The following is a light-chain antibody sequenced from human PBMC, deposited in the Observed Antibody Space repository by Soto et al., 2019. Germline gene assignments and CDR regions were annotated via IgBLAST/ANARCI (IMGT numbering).Light chain of an antibody. CDR1: QSVNSN. J-gene: IGKJ4*01. CDR2: EAS. Sequence: EIVLTQSPATLSLSPGERATLSCRASQSVNSNLAWYQQRPGQAPRLLIYEASNRATGIPARFSGSGSGTDFTLTISDLEPEDSAVYYCQQHASWPPLTFGGGTKVEIK. CDR3: QQHASWPPLT. V-gene: IGKV3-11*01.